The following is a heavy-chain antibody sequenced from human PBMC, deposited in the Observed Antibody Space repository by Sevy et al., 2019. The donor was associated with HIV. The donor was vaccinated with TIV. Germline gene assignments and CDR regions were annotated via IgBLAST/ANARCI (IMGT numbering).Heavy chain of an antibody. CDR2: IWYDGTNR. V-gene: IGHV3-33*08. CDR1: GFTFSSYA. Sequence: GGSLRLSCAASGFTFSSYAMSWVRQAPGKGLEWVAVIWYDGTNREYADSVKGRFTISRDNSKNTLYLQMNSLRVEDTAVYYCAREDIRVAGIGYYFHSWGQGTLVTVSS. J-gene: IGHJ4*02. CDR3: AREDIRVAGIGYYFHS. D-gene: IGHD6-19*01.